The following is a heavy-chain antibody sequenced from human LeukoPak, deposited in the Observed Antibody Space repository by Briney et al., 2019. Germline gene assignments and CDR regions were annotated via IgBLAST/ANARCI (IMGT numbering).Heavy chain of an antibody. J-gene: IGHJ5*02. V-gene: IGHV1-18*01. CDR1: GFTFRSHG. CDR2: FSAYKGYT. D-gene: IGHD4-11*01. CDR3: ARVSGDSNFLHPPPEYAWFDP. Sequence: GASMKVSCKAFGFTFRSHGIIWMRQAPGQGLEWMGWFSAYKGYTDYAQKFQGRITMTTDTSTATAYMELGSLTSDDTAVYYCARVSGDSNFLHPPPEYAWFDPWGHGTLVTVST.